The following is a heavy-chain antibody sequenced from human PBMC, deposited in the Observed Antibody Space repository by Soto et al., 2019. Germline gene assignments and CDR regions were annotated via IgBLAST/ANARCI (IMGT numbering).Heavy chain of an antibody. D-gene: IGHD1-1*01. CDR3: ARRISGPKEEYNAYYFSGLDX. Sequence: GESLKISWQGSGYSFTTHWITWVRQTPGKGLEWMGRIDPSNSYIKYSPSFQGHVTISVDRSISTDYLQWSRLESSDNALYYCARRISGPKEEYNAYYFSGLDXLGQGTKVTVS. V-gene: IGHV5-10-1*01. CDR1: GYSFTTHW. CDR2: IDPSNSYI. J-gene: IGHJ6*02.